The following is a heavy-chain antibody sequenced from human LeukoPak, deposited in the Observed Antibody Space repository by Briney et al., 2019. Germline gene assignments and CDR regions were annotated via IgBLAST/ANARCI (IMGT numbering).Heavy chain of an antibody. CDR2: ISSSSSYI. V-gene: IGHV3-21*01. J-gene: IGHJ4*02. Sequence: PGGPLRLSGAASGFTFSSYSMNWVRQAPGKGLEWVSSISSSSSYIYYADSVKGRFTISRDNAKNSLYLQMNSLRAEDTAVYYCARARSSSADFDYWGQGTLVTVSS. CDR1: GFTFSSYS. D-gene: IGHD6-6*01. CDR3: ARARSSSADFDY.